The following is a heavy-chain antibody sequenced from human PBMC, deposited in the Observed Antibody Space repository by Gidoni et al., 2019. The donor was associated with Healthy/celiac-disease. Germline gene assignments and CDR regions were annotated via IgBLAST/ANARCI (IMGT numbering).Heavy chain of an antibody. CDR3: AKDIGEYSSRPYSFWFDP. J-gene: IGHJ5*02. CDR2: MSGDGGIT. V-gene: IGHV3-43*02. D-gene: IGHD6-13*01. CDR1: GFNFDDYA. Sequence: DVQLVESGGGVVQPGGSLRLSCAGSGFNFDDYAMHWLRKAPGTGLELVSLMSGDGGITYYADSVKGRFTISRDNSKNSLYLQMNSLRTEDTAFYYCAKDIGEYSSRPYSFWFDPWGQGTLVTVSS.